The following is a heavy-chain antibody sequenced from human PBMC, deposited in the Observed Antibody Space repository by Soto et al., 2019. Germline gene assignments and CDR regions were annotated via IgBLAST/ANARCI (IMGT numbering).Heavy chain of an antibody. V-gene: IGHV1-18*01. Sequence: ASVKVSCKASGYTFTSYGISWVRQAPGQGLEWMGWISAYNGNTNYAQKLQGRVTMTTDTSTSTAYMELSSLRSEDTAVYYCARETTVSSWEYYFDYWGQGTLVTVSS. CDR2: ISAYNGNT. CDR3: ARETTVSSWEYYFDY. J-gene: IGHJ4*02. CDR1: GYTFTSYG. D-gene: IGHD4-17*01.